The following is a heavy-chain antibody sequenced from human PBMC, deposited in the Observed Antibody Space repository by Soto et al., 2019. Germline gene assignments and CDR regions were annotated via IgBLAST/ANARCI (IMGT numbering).Heavy chain of an antibody. J-gene: IGHJ3*02. CDR3: ARGLYDLWSGYLPGALDI. Sequence: PSETLSLTCAVYGGSFSGYYWSWIRQPPGKGLEWIGEINHSGSTNYNPSLKSRVTISVDTSKNQFSLKLSSVTAADTAVYYCARGLYDLWSGYLPGALDIWGQGTMVTVSS. D-gene: IGHD3-3*01. V-gene: IGHV4-34*01. CDR2: INHSGST. CDR1: GGSFSGYY.